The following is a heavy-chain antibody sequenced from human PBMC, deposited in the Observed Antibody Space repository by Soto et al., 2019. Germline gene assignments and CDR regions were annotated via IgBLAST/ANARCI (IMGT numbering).Heavy chain of an antibody. J-gene: IGHJ4*02. CDR1: GGSISPYF. CDR3: ARDALVGSYFDY. CDR2: IFYTGDT. V-gene: IGHV4-59*01. Sequence: QVQLQESGPGLVKPSETLSLTCTVSGGSISPYFWSWIRQSRGKGLEWIGYIFYTGDTKYNPSLKSGVTMSVDPSKNQFSLKLSSVTAADTAVYYCARDALVGSYFDYWGRGTLVTVSS. D-gene: IGHD2-15*01.